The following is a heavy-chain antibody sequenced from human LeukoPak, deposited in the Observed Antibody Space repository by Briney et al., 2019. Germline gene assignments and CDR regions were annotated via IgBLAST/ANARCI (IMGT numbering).Heavy chain of an antibody. CDR3: ARVSSSWLGLFDC. V-gene: IGHV4-34*01. D-gene: IGHD6-13*01. CDR1: GGSFSGYY. J-gene: IGHJ4*02. Sequence: PSETLSLTCAVYGGSFSGYYWSWIRQPPGKGLEWIGEINHSGSTNYNPSLKSRVTISVDTSKDQLSLKLTSVTAADTAVYYCARVSSSWLGLFDCWGQGTLVTVSS. CDR2: INHSGST.